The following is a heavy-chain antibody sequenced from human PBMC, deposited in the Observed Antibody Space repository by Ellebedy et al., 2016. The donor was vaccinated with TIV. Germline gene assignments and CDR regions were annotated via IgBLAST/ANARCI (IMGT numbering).Heavy chain of an antibody. J-gene: IGHJ4*02. CDR3: VRSDTRRYGDF. CDR1: GFTFSSYH. CDR2: ISSSSNYI. Sequence: GGSLRLSCAASGFTFSSYHMNWVRQAPGKGLEWVIFISSSSNYIYYADSVKGRFTISRDNAKNSLFLEVNSLRAEDTAVYYCVRSDTRRYGDFWGQGTLVTVSS. D-gene: IGHD4-17*01. V-gene: IGHV3-21*01.